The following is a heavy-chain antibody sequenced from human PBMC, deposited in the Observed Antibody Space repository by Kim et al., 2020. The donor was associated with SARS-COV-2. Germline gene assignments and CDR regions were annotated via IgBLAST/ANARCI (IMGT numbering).Heavy chain of an antibody. CDR1: GFTFDDYA. CDR3: AKDIAAAGIDY. Sequence: GGSLRLSCAASGFTFDDYAMHWVRQAPGKGLEWVSGISWNSGSIGYADSVKGRFTISRDNAKNSLYLQMNSLRAEDTALYYCAKDIAAAGIDYWGQGTLVTVSS. D-gene: IGHD6-13*01. CDR2: ISWNSGSI. J-gene: IGHJ4*02. V-gene: IGHV3-9*01.